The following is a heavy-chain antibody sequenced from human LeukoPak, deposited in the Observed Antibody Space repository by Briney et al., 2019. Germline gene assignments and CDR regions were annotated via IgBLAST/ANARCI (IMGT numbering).Heavy chain of an antibody. Sequence: GGSVRLSCAASGFTVSSNYMSWVRQAPGKGLEWVSVISSGGNTYYADSVKGRFTISRDNSKNTLYLQMNSLRAEDTAVYYCARDYGAPVSFDYWGQGTLVTVSS. D-gene: IGHD4/OR15-4a*01. V-gene: IGHV3-66*01. CDR3: ARDYGAPVSFDY. J-gene: IGHJ4*02. CDR2: ISSGGNT. CDR1: GFTVSSNY.